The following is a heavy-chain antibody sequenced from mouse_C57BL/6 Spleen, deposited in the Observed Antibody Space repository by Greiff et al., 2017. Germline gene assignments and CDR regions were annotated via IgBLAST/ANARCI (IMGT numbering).Heavy chain of an antibody. Sequence: QVHVKQPGAELVKPGASVKLSCKASGYTFTSYWMHWVKQRPGQGLEWIGMIHPNSGSTNYNEKFKSKATLTVDKSSSTAYMQLSSLKSEDSAVYYCARRGYDGYFDVWGTGTTVTVSS. V-gene: IGHV1-64*01. CDR1: GYTFTSYW. CDR3: ARRGYDGYFDV. D-gene: IGHD2-2*01. J-gene: IGHJ1*03. CDR2: IHPNSGST.